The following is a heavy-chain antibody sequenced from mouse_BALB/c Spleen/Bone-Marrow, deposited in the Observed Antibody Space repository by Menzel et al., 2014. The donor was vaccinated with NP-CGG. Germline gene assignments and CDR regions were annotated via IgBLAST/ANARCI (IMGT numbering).Heavy chain of an antibody. CDR2: IDPANYNT. CDR1: GFNIKDTY. CDR3: ARNSMAY. V-gene: IGHV14-3*02. Sequence: VQLKESGAELVKPGASVKLSCTASGFNIKDTYMHWVKQRPEQGLEWIGRIDPANYNTKYDPKFQGKATITADTSSNTAYLQLNSLTSEDTAVYYCARNSMAYWGQGTLVTVSA. J-gene: IGHJ3*01.